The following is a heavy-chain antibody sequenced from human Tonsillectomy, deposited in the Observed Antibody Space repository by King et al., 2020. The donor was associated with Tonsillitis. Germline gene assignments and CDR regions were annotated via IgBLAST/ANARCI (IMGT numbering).Heavy chain of an antibody. CDR3: ARNERWELLNSASFDP. Sequence: QLQESGPGLVKPSETLSLTCTVSGGSISSRSYYWGWIRQPPGKGLEWIGNIYYSGSTYYNPSLKLRVTVSVDTSKNQFSLKLSSVTAADTAVYYCARNERWELLNSASFDPWGQGTLVTVSS. D-gene: IGHD1-26*01. CDR2: IYYSGST. CDR1: GGSISSRSYY. V-gene: IGHV4-39*01. J-gene: IGHJ5*02.